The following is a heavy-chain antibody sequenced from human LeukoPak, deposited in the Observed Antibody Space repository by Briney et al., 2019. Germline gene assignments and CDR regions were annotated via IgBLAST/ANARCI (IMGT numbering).Heavy chain of an antibody. CDR2: IYHRGST. D-gene: IGHD6-13*01. J-gene: IGHJ4*02. Sequence: SETLSLTCAVSGGSISSSNWWSWVRQPPGQGLEWIGKIYHRGSTNYNPSLKSRVTISVDKSKNQFSLKLSYVTAADTAVYYGARTGYSSSWSKFPFDYWGQGTLVTVAS. CDR1: GGSISSSNW. CDR3: ARTGYSSSWSKFPFDY. V-gene: IGHV4-4*02.